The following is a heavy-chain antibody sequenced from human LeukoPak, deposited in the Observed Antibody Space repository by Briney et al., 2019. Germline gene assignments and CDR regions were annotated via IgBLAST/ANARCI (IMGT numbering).Heavy chain of an antibody. CDR1: GFPFSTYW. V-gene: IGHV3-7*01. CDR2: IRKDGGAK. CDR3: ASSHDSSGND. D-gene: IGHD3-22*01. Sequence: GGSLRLSCAASGFPFSTYWMAWVRQAQGQGLDWVANIRKDGGAKFYAASVKGRFIISRDNAKNSLYLQMNNLRDEDTAVYYCASSHDSSGNDWGQGTLVTV. J-gene: IGHJ4*02.